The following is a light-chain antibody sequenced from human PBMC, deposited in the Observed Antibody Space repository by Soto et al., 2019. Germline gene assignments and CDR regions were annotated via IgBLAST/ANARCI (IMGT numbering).Light chain of an antibody. CDR3: QQYGSSGT. CDR1: QSVSSNF. J-gene: IGKJ1*01. Sequence: EIVLTQSPGTLSLCPGDRVTLSWRASQSVSSNFLAWYQQKSGQAPRRLIYGASNRAAGIPDRFSGSGSGTDFTLTISRLEPEDFAVYYCQQYGSSGTFGQGTNVDIK. V-gene: IGKV3-20*01. CDR2: GAS.